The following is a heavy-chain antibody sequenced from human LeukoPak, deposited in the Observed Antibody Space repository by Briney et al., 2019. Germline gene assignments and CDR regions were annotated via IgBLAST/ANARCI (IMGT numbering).Heavy chain of an antibody. J-gene: IGHJ5*02. Sequence: TSETLSLTCTVSGGSISSSSYYWGWIRQPPGKGLEWIGSIYYSGSTYYNPSLKSRVTISVDTSKNQFSLKLSSVTAADTAVYYCARGGYSYGYVFDPWGQGTLVTVSS. CDR3: ARGGYSYGYVFDP. V-gene: IGHV4-39*07. D-gene: IGHD5-18*01. CDR2: IYYSGST. CDR1: GGSISSSSYY.